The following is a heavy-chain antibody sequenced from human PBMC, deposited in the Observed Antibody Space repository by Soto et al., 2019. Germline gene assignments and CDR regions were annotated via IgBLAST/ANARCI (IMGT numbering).Heavy chain of an antibody. V-gene: IGHV3-23*01. Sequence: GGSLSLSCAASGFPFSSYSMSWVRQAPGKGLEWVSAISGSGGSTYYADSVKGRFTISRDNSKNTLYLQMNSLRAEDTAVYYCAKVSYGDPYLDYWGQGTLVTVSS. CDR3: AKVSYGDPYLDY. D-gene: IGHD4-17*01. CDR1: GFPFSSYS. J-gene: IGHJ4*02. CDR2: ISGSGGST.